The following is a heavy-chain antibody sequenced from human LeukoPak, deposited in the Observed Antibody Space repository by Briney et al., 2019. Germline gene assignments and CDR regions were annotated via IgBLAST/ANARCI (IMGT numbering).Heavy chain of an antibody. V-gene: IGHV1-18*01. D-gene: IGHD3-22*01. CDR1: GYTFTSYG. CDR3: ARGGDWEDYYDSSGYPTQIDY. J-gene: IGHJ4*02. Sequence: ASVKVSCTASGYTFTSYGISWVRQAPGQGLEWMGWISAYNGNTNYAQKLQGRVTMTTDTSTSTAYMELRSLRSDDTAVYYCARGGDWEDYYDSSGYPTQIDYWGQGTLVTVSS. CDR2: ISAYNGNT.